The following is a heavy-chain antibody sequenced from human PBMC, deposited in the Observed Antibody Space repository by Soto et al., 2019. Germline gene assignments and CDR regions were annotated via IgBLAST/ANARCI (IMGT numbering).Heavy chain of an antibody. J-gene: IGHJ5*02. CDR2: IKGKTDGGTT. CDR3: TTDAATYYYDSSGYR. Sequence: PGGSLRLSCAASGFTFSNAWMNWVRQAPGKGLEWVGRIKGKTDGGTTDYAAPVKGRFTISRDDSKNTLYLQMNSLKTEDTAVYYCTTDAATYYYDSSGYRWGQGTLVTVSS. V-gene: IGHV3-15*07. CDR1: GFTFSNAW. D-gene: IGHD3-22*01.